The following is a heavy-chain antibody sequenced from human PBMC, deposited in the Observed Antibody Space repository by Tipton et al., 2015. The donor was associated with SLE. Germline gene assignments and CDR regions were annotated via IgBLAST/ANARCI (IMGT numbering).Heavy chain of an antibody. CDR3: ARGIIGDHDY. V-gene: IGHV4-34*01. D-gene: IGHD2-21*02. CDR2: INHSGST. CDR1: GGSFSGYY. Sequence: TLSLTCAVYGGSFSGYYWSWIRQPPGKGLEWIGEINHSGSTNYNPSLKSRVTISVDTSKNQFSLKLSSVTAADTAVYYCARGIIGDHDYRGQGSLVTVSS. J-gene: IGHJ4*02.